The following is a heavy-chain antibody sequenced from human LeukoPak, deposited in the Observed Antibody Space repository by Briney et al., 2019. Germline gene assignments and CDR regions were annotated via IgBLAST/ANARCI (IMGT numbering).Heavy chain of an antibody. Sequence: PGGTLRLSCAASGFTFSSYGMNWVRQAPGKGLEWVSAISGGGGSTYYADSVKGRFTISRDNSKSTLYLQMNSLRAEDTAVYYCAKDRNYYDSSGYYYGDYWGQGTLVTVSS. D-gene: IGHD3-22*01. CDR3: AKDRNYYDSSGYYYGDY. V-gene: IGHV3-23*01. CDR1: GFTFSSYG. J-gene: IGHJ4*02. CDR2: ISGGGGST.